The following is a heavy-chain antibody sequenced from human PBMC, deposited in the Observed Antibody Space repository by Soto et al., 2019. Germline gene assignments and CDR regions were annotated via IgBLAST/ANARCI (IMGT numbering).Heavy chain of an antibody. Sequence: SETLSLTCTVSGGSISSYYWSWIRQPPGKGLEWIGYIYYSGSTNYNPSLKSRVTISVDTSKNQFSLKLSSVTAADTAVYYCARLYYDFWSGYPLSSYYYYYMDVWGKGTTVTVSS. CDR3: ARLYYDFWSGYPLSSYYYYYMDV. CDR1: GGSISSYY. CDR2: IYYSGST. V-gene: IGHV4-59*01. J-gene: IGHJ6*03. D-gene: IGHD3-3*01.